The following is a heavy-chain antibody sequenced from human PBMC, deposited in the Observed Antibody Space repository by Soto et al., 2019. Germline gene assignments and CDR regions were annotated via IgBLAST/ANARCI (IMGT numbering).Heavy chain of an antibody. J-gene: IGHJ6*02. CDR1: GYTFTGYY. D-gene: IGHD3-3*01. CDR2: INPNSGGT. Sequence: GASVKVSCKASGYTFTGYYMHWVRQAPVQGLEWMGWINPNSGGTNYAQKFQGWVTMTRDTSISKAYMELSRLRSDDTAVYYCARAMPHYYDFWSGYPTDYYYYGMDVWGQGTTVTVSS. V-gene: IGHV1-2*04. CDR3: ARAMPHYYDFWSGYPTDYYYYGMDV.